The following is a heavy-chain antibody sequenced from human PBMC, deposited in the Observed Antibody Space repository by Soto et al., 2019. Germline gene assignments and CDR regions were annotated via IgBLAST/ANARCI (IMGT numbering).Heavy chain of an antibody. CDR1: GYTFTSYG. D-gene: IGHD2-15*01. J-gene: IGHJ3*02. V-gene: IGHV1-18*04. CDR2: ISAYNGNT. CDR3: ARRISSTDAFDI. Sequence: QVQLVQSGAEVKKPGASVKVSCKASGYTFTSYGISWVRQAPGQGLEWMGWISAYNGNTNYAQKLQGRVTMTTDSSTSTVYMEMRSLSSDESAVYCCARRISSTDAFDIWGQGTMVTVSS.